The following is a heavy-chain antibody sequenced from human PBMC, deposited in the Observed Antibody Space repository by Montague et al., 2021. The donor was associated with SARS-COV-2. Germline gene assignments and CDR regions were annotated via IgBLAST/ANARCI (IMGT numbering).Heavy chain of an antibody. D-gene: IGHD2-2*02. Sequence: TLSLTCTVSGGSISSGGYYWSWIRQHPGKGLEWIGYIYYSGSTYYNPSLKSRVTISVDTSKNQFSLKLSSVTAADTAVYYCARAVFYADCSSTSCYMRGDAFDIWGQGTMVTVSS. CDR1: GGSISSGGYY. V-gene: IGHV4-31*03. J-gene: IGHJ3*02. CDR3: ARAVFYADCSSTSCYMRGDAFDI. CDR2: IYYSGST.